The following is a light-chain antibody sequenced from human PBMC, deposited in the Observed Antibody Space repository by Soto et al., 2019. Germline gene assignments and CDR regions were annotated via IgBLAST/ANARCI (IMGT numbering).Light chain of an antibody. J-gene: IGKJ1*01. CDR3: QQYNTYSWT. CDR2: QVS. V-gene: IGKV1-5*03. Sequence: DIQMTQLPSTLSASVGDRVTITCRASQSISNRLAWFQQISGEAPKILLHQVSSLESGVPSRFSGSGSGPEFTLTISSLQTDDLATYYCQQYNTYSWTFGQGTKVEIK. CDR1: QSISNR.